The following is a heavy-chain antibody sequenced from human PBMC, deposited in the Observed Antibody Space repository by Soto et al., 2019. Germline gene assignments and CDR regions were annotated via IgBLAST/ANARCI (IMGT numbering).Heavy chain of an antibody. CDR3: ARVLGFGRDNNCFDP. CDR1: GYTFTSYG. CDR2: ISAYNGNT. V-gene: IGHV1-18*04. Sequence: GASVKVSCKASGYTFTSYGISWVRQAPGQGLEWMGWISAYNGNTNYAQKLQGRVTMTTDTSTSTAYMELRSLRSDDTSVYYCARVLGFGRDNNCFDPWGQGTLVTVSS. J-gene: IGHJ5*02. D-gene: IGHD2-21*02.